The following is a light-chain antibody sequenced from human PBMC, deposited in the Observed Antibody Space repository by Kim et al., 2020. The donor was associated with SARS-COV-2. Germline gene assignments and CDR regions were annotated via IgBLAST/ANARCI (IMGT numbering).Light chain of an antibody. CDR1: QSISNW. V-gene: IGKV1-5*03. Sequence: DIQMTQSPSTRSASVGDRVTITCRASQSISNWLAWYQQKPGKAPKFLLYKASTLESGVPSRFSGSGSGTEFTLTINSLQPDDFATYYFQQYNSYSYSFGQGTKLEI. J-gene: IGKJ2*03. CDR2: KAS. CDR3: QQYNSYSYS.